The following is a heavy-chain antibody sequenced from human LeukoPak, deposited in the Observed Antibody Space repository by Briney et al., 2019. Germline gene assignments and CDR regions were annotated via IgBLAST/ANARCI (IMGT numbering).Heavy chain of an antibody. D-gene: IGHD6-25*01. Sequence: GSLRLSCAASGFTFSSYEMNWVRQAPGKGLEWIGEIHQTGSTNYNPSLRSRGSISLDKAKNQFTLNLNSVTAADTAVYYCASSDYYRLDHWGQGILVTVSS. J-gene: IGHJ4*02. CDR2: IHQTGST. CDR3: ASSDYYRLDH. CDR1: GFTFSSYE. V-gene: IGHV4-4*02.